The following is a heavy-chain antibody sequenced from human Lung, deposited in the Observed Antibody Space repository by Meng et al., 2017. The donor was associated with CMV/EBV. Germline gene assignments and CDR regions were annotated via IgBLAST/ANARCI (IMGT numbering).Heavy chain of an antibody. D-gene: IGHD6-19*01. V-gene: IGHV4-39*07. CDR3: ARTQWHVGYFDN. CDR1: LGSISSGSYY. CDR2: IHYTGST. Sequence: SETLSLTCTLSLGSISSGSYYWGWLRQLPGKGLEWIGSIHYTGSTNYNPSLKTRVSISEDTSKNEFSLTLTSVTAADTAVYYCARTQWHVGYFDNWGQGTLVTVSS. J-gene: IGHJ4*02.